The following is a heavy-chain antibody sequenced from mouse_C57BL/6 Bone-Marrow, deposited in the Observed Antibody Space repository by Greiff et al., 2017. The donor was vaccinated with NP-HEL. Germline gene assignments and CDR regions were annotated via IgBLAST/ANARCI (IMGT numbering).Heavy chain of an antibody. V-gene: IGHV2-2*01. Sequence: QVQLQQSGPGLVQPSQSLSITCTVSGFSLTSYGVHWVRQSPGKGLEWLGVIWSGGSTDYNAAFISRLSISKDNYKSQVFFKMNSLQADDTAIYYCARILPSYYKGAWFAYWGQGTLVTVSA. CDR2: IWSGGST. D-gene: IGHD2-12*01. CDR1: GFSLTSYG. J-gene: IGHJ3*01. CDR3: ARILPSYYKGAWFAY.